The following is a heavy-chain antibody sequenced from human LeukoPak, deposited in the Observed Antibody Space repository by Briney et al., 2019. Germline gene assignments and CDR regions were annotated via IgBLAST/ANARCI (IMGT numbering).Heavy chain of an antibody. CDR2: ISGSGGST. D-gene: IGHD2-21*01. Sequence: GGSLRLSCAASGFTFSSYAMSWVRQAPGKGLEWVSAISGSGGSTYYADSVKGRFTISRDNSKNTLYLQMSSLRAEDTAVYYCAKAVLGVIAITFDYWGQGTLVTVSS. V-gene: IGHV3-23*01. J-gene: IGHJ4*02. CDR1: GFTFSSYA. CDR3: AKAVLGVIAITFDY.